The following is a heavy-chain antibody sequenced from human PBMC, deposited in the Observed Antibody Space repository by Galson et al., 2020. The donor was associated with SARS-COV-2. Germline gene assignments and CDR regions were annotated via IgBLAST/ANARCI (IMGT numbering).Heavy chain of an antibody. CDR3: ARDFNFGDGSGSKI. V-gene: IGHV3-33*01. Sequence: GGSLRLSCAASGFTFSSYGMHWVRQAPGKGLEWVAVIWYDGSNKYYADSVKGRFTISRDNSKNTLYLQMNSLRAEDTAVYYCARDFNFGDGSGSKIWGQGTLVTVSS. J-gene: IGHJ4*02. D-gene: IGHD3-10*01. CDR2: IWYDGSNK. CDR1: GFTFSSYG.